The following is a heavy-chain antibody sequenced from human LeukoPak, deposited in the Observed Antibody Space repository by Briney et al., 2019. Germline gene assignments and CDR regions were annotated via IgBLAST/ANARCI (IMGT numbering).Heavy chain of an antibody. CDR2: ISGSGGST. Sequence: VGSLRLSCAASGFTFSSYAMSWVRQAPGKGLEWVSAISGSGGSTYYADSVKGRFTISRDNSKNTLYLQMNSLRAEDTAVYYCAKDLVGAPGFDYWGQGTLVTVSS. V-gene: IGHV3-23*01. CDR3: AKDLVGAPGFDY. J-gene: IGHJ4*02. CDR1: GFTFSSYA. D-gene: IGHD1-26*01.